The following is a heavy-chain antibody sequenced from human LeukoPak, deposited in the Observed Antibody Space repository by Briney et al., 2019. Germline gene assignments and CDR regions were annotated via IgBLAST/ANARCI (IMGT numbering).Heavy chain of an antibody. CDR3: ARGPYSQVRGLKPPTY. Sequence: SETLSLTCTVSGGSISSGDYYWSWIRQPPGKGLEWMGYIYYSGSTYYNPSLKSRVTISVDTSKNQFSLKLSSVTAADTAVYYCARGPYSQVRGLKPPTYWGQGTLVTVSS. D-gene: IGHD3-10*01. CDR2: IYYSGST. V-gene: IGHV4-30-4*01. CDR1: GGSISSGDYY. J-gene: IGHJ4*02.